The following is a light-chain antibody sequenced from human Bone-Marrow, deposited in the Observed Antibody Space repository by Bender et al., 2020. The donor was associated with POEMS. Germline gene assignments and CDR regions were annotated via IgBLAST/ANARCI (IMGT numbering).Light chain of an antibody. V-gene: IGLV1-44*01. CDR2: SNY. CDR3: SSWDDSLSGWV. CDR1: DSNFGSNI. J-gene: IGLJ3*02. Sequence: QSVLTQPPSASGTPGQSVIISCSGTDSNFGSNIVTWFQPLPGTAPRLVVYSNYQRPSGVPARFSGSKSGTSASLAISDIQSEDEGDYYCSSWDDSLSGWVFGGGTKLTVL.